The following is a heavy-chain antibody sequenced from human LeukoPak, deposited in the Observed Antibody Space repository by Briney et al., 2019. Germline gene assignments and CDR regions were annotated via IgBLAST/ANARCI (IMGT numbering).Heavy chain of an antibody. CDR3: AGLDSGAVAVH. Sequence: SETLSLTCTVSGGSISSSSYYWGWIRQPPGKGLEWIGSIYYSGSTYYNPSLKSRVTISVDTSKNQFSLKLSSVTAADTAVYYCAGLDSGAVAVHWGQGTLVTVSS. CDR2: IYYSGST. V-gene: IGHV4-39*01. D-gene: IGHD6-19*01. J-gene: IGHJ4*02. CDR1: GGSISSSSYY.